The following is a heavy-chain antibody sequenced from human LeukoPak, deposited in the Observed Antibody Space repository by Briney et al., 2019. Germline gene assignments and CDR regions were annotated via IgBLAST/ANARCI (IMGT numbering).Heavy chain of an antibody. CDR3: ARPATSSGWYFDL. CDR1: SGSISTSNYY. V-gene: IGHV4-39*01. D-gene: IGHD6-25*01. Sequence: PSETLSLTCTVSSGSISTSNYYWGWIRQPPGKGLEWIGSIYYSGSTYYNPSLKSRVTISVDTSKNQFSLKLSSVTAADTAVYYCARPATSSGWYFDLWGRGTLVTVSS. J-gene: IGHJ2*01. CDR2: IYYSGST.